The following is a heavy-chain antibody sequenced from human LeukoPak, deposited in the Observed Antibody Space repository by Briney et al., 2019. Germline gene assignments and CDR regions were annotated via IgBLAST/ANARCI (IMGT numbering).Heavy chain of an antibody. V-gene: IGHV1-69*13. CDR2: IIPIFGTA. Sequence: SVKVSCKASGGTFSSYAXXXXXQAPGQGLEWMGGIIPIFGTAXXXQKFQGRVTIXXDESTSTAYMELSSLRSEDTAVYYCADGYGSSVQHWGQGTLVTVSS. J-gene: IGHJ1*01. CDR3: ADGYGSSVQH. CDR1: GGTFSSYA. D-gene: IGHD1-26*01.